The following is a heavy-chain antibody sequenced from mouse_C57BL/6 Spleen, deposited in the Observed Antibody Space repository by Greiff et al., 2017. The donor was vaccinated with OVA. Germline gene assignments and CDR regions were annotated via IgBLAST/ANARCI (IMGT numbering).Heavy chain of an antibody. V-gene: IGHV5-4*01. CDR1: GFTFSSYA. CDR3: AREGYYDHDGGTWFAY. D-gene: IGHD2-4*01. Sequence: DVKLVESGGGLVKPGGSLKLSCAASGFTFSSYAMSWVRQTPEKRLEWVATISDGGSYTYYPDNVKGRFTISRDNAKNNLYLQMSHLKSEDTAMYYCAREGYYDHDGGTWFAYWGQGTLVTVSA. J-gene: IGHJ3*01. CDR2: ISDGGSYT.